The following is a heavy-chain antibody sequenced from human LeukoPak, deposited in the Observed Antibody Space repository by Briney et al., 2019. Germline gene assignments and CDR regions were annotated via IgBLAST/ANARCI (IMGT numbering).Heavy chain of an antibody. J-gene: IGHJ4*02. CDR2: ISAYNGNT. V-gene: IGHV1-18*04. CDR3: ARAPWSYWGLDY. Sequence: ASVKVSCKASGYTFTGYYMHWVRQAPGQGLEWMGWISAYNGNTNYAQKLQGRVTMTTDASTSTAYMELRSLRSDDTAVYYCARAPWSYWGLDYWGQGTLVTVSS. CDR1: GYTFTGYY. D-gene: IGHD1-26*01.